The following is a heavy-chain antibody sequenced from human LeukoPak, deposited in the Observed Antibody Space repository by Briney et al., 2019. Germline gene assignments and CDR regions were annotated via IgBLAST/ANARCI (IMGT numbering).Heavy chain of an antibody. Sequence: PSETLSLTCTVPGGSISDFYWSWIRQPAGKGLEYIGRVSATGSTSFNPSLQSRVTMSVDTSKSQFSPKLSSVTAADTAVYYCAQVTVGGHFDFWGQGILVTVSS. D-gene: IGHD6-19*01. CDR2: VSATGST. J-gene: IGHJ4*02. CDR1: GGSISDFY. V-gene: IGHV4-4*07. CDR3: AQVTVGGHFDF.